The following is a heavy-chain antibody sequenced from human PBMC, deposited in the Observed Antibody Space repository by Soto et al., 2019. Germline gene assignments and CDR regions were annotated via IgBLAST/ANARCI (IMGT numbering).Heavy chain of an antibody. CDR2: ISTFNGNT. D-gene: IGHD4-17*01. Sequence: QVPLVQSGTEVKEPGASVKVSCKASASTFTGYTINWVRQAPGQGLEWMGWISTFNGNTKYAGNFEGRVTMTTNTFTTTAYMELTGLTFDDTAVYFCARGTVTSGRWFGPWGQGTLVSVSS. CDR1: ASTFTGYT. CDR3: ARGTVTSGRWFGP. V-gene: IGHV1-18*04. J-gene: IGHJ5*02.